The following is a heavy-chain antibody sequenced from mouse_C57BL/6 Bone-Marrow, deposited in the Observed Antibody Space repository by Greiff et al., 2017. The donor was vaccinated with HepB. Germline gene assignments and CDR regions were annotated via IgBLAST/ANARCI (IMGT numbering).Heavy chain of an antibody. J-gene: IGHJ4*01. CDR2: INPNNGGT. CDR1: GYTFTDYN. V-gene: IGHV1-18*01. Sequence: VQLQQSGPELVKPGASVKIPCKASGYTFTDYNMDWVKQSHGKSLEWIGDINPNNGGTIYNQKFKGKATLTVDKSSSTAYMELRSLTSEDTAVYYCARSITTVDYYAMDYWGQGTTLTVSS. D-gene: IGHD1-1*01. CDR3: ARSITTVDYYAMDY.